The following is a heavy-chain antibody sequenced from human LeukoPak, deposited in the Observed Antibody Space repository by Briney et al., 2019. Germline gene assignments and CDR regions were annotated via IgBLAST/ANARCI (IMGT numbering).Heavy chain of an antibody. CDR2: IYASGNT. J-gene: IGHJ3*02. CDR3: ARYREGYNYVPHALDI. CDR1: GASVSSTDYF. V-gene: IGHV4-61*02. D-gene: IGHD5-24*01. Sequence: KSSQTLSLTCTVSGASVSSTDYFWNRIRQPAGKGLEWIGRIYASGNTDYNPSLKSRVTMSLDTSKNQFSLNMNSVTAADSAVYFCARYREGYNYVPHALDIWGQGTVVTVSS.